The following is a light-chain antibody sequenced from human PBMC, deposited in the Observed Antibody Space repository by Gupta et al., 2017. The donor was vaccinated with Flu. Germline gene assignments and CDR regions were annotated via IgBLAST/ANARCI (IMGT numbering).Light chain of an antibody. CDR2: EGS. J-gene: IGKJ3*01. V-gene: IGKV3-11*01. Sequence: PATLSLSPGERAARSCRASQSVSSYLAWYQQKPGQAPRLLIYEGSNRATGIPARYSGSGSGTDITLTISSREPEDFAVYYCQQRSNWPITFGHATKVDIK. CDR1: QSVSSY. CDR3: QQRSNWPIT.